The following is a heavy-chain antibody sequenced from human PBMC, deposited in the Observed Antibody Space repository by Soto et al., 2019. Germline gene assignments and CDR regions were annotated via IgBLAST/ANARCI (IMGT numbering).Heavy chain of an antibody. Sequence: SETLSLTCAVYGGSFSGYYWSWIRQPPGKGLEWIGEINHSGSTNYNPSLKSRVTISVDTSKNQFSLKLSSVTAADTAVYYCARGRPASGSTSWYRLWGWFDPWGQGTLVTVSS. CDR2: INHSGST. D-gene: IGHD6-13*01. CDR1: GGSFSGYY. J-gene: IGHJ5*02. V-gene: IGHV4-34*01. CDR3: ARGRPASGSTSWYRLWGWFDP.